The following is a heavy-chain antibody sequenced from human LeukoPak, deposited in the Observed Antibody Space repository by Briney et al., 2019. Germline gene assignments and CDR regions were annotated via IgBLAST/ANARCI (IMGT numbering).Heavy chain of an antibody. Sequence: SETLSLTCTVSGGSVSSGSYYWSWLRQPPGQGLEWIGYIYYSGSTNYNPSLKSPVTISVDTSKDLFSLKLSAVTAADTAVDYWARDRVVVTANYYYYGMDVWGQGTTVTVSS. J-gene: IGHJ6*02. CDR3: ARDRVVVTANYYYYGMDV. D-gene: IGHD2-21*02. CDR2: IYYSGST. V-gene: IGHV4-61*01. CDR1: GGSVSSGSYY.